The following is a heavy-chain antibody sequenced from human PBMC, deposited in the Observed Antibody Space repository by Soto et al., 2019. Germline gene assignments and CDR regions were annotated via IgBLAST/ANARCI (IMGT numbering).Heavy chain of an antibody. J-gene: IGHJ6*03. V-gene: IGHV3-23*01. CDR3: ARGPLEWNYYYMDV. D-gene: IGHD3-3*01. CDR2: ISGSGGST. CDR1: GFTFSSYA. Sequence: PGGSLRLSCAASGFTFSSYAMSWVRQAPGKGLEWVSAISGSGGSTYYADSVKGRFTISRDNSKNTLYLQMNSLRAEDTSVYYCARGPLEWNYYYMDVWGKGTTVTVSS.